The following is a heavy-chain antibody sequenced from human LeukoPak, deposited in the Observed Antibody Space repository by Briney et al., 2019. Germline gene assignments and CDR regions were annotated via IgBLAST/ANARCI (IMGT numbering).Heavy chain of an antibody. CDR2: IYYSGST. D-gene: IGHD2-2*01. Sequence: SETLSLTCTVSGGSISSSSYYWGWIRQPPGKGLEWIGSIYYSGSTYYNPSLKSRVTISVDTSKNQFSLKLSSVTAADTAVYYCARHLSGCSSTSCNWFDPWGQGTLVTVSS. V-gene: IGHV4-39*01. CDR3: ARHLSGCSSTSCNWFDP. J-gene: IGHJ5*02. CDR1: GGSISSSSYY.